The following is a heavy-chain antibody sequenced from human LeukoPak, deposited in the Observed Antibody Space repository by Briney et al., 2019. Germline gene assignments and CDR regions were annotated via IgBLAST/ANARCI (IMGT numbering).Heavy chain of an antibody. V-gene: IGHV1-8*01. CDR1: GYTFTSYD. CDR3: AREYCSSTSCYP. Sequence: ASVKASCKASGYTFTSYDINWVRQATGQGLEWMGWMNPNSGNTGYAQKFQGRVTMTRNTSISTAYMELSSLRSEDTAVYYCAREYCSSTSCYPWGQGTLVTVSS. D-gene: IGHD2-2*01. CDR2: MNPNSGNT. J-gene: IGHJ5*02.